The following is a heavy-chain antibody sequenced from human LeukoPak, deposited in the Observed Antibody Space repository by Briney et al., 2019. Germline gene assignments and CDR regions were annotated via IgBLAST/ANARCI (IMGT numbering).Heavy chain of an antibody. CDR2: INPSDGST. J-gene: IGHJ3*02. V-gene: IGHV1-46*01. Sequence: ASVRVSCKASGYTFTSYYIHLVRQAPGQGVEWMAIINPSDGSTTNSQKFQGRVTMTRDTSTSTVYMELSGLRSEDTALYYCARIIDGYNDAYDIWGQGTMVTV. CDR3: ARIIDGYNDAYDI. CDR1: GYTFTSYY. D-gene: IGHD5-24*01.